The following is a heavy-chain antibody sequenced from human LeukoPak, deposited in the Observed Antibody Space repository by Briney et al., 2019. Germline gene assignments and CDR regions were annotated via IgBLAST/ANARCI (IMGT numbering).Heavy chain of an antibody. J-gene: IGHJ5*02. D-gene: IGHD3-3*01. CDR1: GYTFTGYY. V-gene: IGHV1-2*02. CDR2: INPNSGGT. CDR3: ARAGSPYDFWSGYYLA. Sequence: GASVKVSCKASGYTFTGYYMHWVRQAPGQGLEWMGWINPNSGGTNYAQKFQGRVTMTRDTSISTAYMELSRLRSDDTAVYYCARAGSPYDFWSGYYLAWGQGTLVTVSS.